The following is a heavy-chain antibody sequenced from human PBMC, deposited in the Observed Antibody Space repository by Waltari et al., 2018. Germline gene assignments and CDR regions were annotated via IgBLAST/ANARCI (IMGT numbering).Heavy chain of an antibody. D-gene: IGHD1-26*01. Sequence: QVQLVQSGAEVKKPGPSVKVHCKASGGTFIRSTVTWVRQAPGQGLDWMGRIVPILGLTYYAQSFQGRVTISADESTSTVYMELRSLTFEDSAVYYRATSQSGTYYDAIVVWGQGTKVT. CDR3: ATSQSGTYYDAIVV. CDR1: GGTFIRST. CDR2: IVPILGLT. J-gene: IGHJ3*01. V-gene: IGHV1-69*02.